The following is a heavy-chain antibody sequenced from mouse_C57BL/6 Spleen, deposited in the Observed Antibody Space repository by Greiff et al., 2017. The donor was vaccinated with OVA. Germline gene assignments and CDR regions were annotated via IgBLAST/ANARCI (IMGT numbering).Heavy chain of an antibody. Sequence: VQLQESGPGLVQPSQSLSITCTVSGFSLTSYGVHWVRQSPGKGLEWLGVIWSGGSTDYNAAFISRLSISKDNSKSQVFFKMNSLQADDTAIYYCARNRDYYGSSPYAMDYWGQGTSVTVSS. CDR1: GFSLTSYG. D-gene: IGHD1-1*01. CDR3: ARNRDYYGSSPYAMDY. J-gene: IGHJ4*01. CDR2: IWSGGST. V-gene: IGHV2-2*01.